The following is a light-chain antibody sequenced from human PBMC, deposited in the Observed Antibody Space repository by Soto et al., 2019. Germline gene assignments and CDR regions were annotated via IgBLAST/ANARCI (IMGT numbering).Light chain of an antibody. CDR1: QSISSW. V-gene: IGKV1-5*03. CDR3: QQYNSYPWT. CDR2: KAS. Sequence: DIQMTQSPSTLSASVGDRVTITCRASQSISSWLAWYQQKPGKAPNLLIYKASSLESGVPSRFSGSGSGTEFTLTISRLQPDEFATYYCQQYNSYPWTFGQGTKVEIK. J-gene: IGKJ1*01.